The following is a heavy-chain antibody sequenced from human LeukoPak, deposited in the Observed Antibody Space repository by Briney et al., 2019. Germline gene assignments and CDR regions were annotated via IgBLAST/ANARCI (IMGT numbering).Heavy chain of an antibody. D-gene: IGHD3-10*01. Sequence: PSETLSLTCAVSGASISSHNWWWSWVRQPPGKGLEWIGYIYYSGGTNYNPSLKSRVTISVDTSKNQFSLKLTSVTAADTAVYYCARLKYERDMFGEGQVGERWFGELLYINYYGMDVWGQGTTVTVSS. CDR2: IYYSGGT. CDR1: GASISSHNWW. V-gene: IGHV4-61*01. J-gene: IGHJ6*02. CDR3: ARLKYERDMFGEGQVGERWFGELLYINYYGMDV.